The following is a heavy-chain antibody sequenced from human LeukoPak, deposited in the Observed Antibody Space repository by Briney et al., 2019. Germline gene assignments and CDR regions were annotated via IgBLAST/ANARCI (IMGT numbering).Heavy chain of an antibody. Sequence: GGALRLSCAASGFTFSNAWMSWVRQAPGKGLEWVGRIKSKTDGGTTDYAAPVKGRFTISRDDSKNTLYLQMNSLKTEDTAVYYCTTDPQWLRLAAFDIWGQGTMVTVSS. J-gene: IGHJ3*02. CDR2: IKSKTDGGTT. CDR1: GFTFSNAW. D-gene: IGHD5-12*01. CDR3: TTDPQWLRLAAFDI. V-gene: IGHV3-15*01.